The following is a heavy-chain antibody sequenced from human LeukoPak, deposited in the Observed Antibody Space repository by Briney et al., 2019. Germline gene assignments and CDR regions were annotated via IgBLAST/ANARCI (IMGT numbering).Heavy chain of an antibody. CDR3: AKGGPHYYDSSGYHDY. J-gene: IGHJ4*02. CDR2: ISWNSGSI. V-gene: IGHV3-9*01. Sequence: SLRLSCAASGFTFDDYATHWVRQAPGKGLEWVSGISWNSGSIGYADSVKGRFTISRDNAKNSLYLQMNSLRAEDTALYYCAKGGPHYYDSSGYHDYWGQGTLVTVSS. D-gene: IGHD3-22*01. CDR1: GFTFDDYA.